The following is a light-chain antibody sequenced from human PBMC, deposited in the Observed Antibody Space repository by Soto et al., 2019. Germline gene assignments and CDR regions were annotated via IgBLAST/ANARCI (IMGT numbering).Light chain of an antibody. CDR2: GAS. CDR3: QQYNNWPPWR. Sequence: EIVMTQSPATLSVSPGERATLSCRASQSVSSNLAWYQQKPGQAPRLLIYGASTRATGIPARFSGSGSGTEFTLTISSLQSEDFAVYYCQQYNNWPPWRFGQGTMVEIK. V-gene: IGKV3-15*01. J-gene: IGKJ1*01. CDR1: QSVSSN.